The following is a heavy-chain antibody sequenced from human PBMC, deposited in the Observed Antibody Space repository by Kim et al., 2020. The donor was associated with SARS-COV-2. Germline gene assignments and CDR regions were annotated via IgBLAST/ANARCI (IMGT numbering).Heavy chain of an antibody. V-gene: IGHV1-2*02. D-gene: IGHD5-12*01. CDR3: ARAKVAKATPDV. CDR2: INPNSGGT. CDR1: GYTFTGYY. J-gene: IGHJ6*02. Sequence: ASVKVSCKASGYTFTGYYMHWVRQAPGQGLEWMGWINPNSGGTNYAQKFQGRVTMTRDTSISTAYMELSRLRSDDTAVYYCARAKVAKATPDVWGQGTTVTVSS.